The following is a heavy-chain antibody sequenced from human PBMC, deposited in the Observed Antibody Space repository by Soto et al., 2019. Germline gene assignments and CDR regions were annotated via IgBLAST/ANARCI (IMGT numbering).Heavy chain of an antibody. CDR3: VKDIRIAAAGTRWFDP. Sequence: GGSLRLSCTASGFTFSSYWMHWVRQAPGKGLEYVSAISSNGGSTYYADSVKGRFTISRDNSKNTLYLQMSSLRAEDTAVYYCVKDIRIAAAGTRWFDPWGQGTLVTVSS. CDR1: GFTFSSYW. D-gene: IGHD6-13*01. J-gene: IGHJ5*02. CDR2: ISSNGGST. V-gene: IGHV3-64D*06.